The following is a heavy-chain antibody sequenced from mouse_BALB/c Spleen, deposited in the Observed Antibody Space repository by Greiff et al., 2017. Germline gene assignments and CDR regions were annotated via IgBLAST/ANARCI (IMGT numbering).Heavy chain of an antibody. Sequence: VKLMESGPGLVAPSQSLSITCTVSGFSLTSYGVHWVRQPPGKGLEWLGVIWAGGSTNYNSALMSRLSISKDNSKSQVFLKMNSLQTDDTAMYYCASMITTFSLAYWGQGTLVTVSA. V-gene: IGHV2-9*02. CDR3: ASMITTFSLAY. J-gene: IGHJ3*01. CDR1: GFSLTSYG. D-gene: IGHD2-4*01. CDR2: IWAGGST.